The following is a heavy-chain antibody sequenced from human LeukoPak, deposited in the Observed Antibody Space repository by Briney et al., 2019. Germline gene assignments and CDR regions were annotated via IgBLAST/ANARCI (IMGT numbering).Heavy chain of an antibody. V-gene: IGHV1-69*06. J-gene: IGHJ4*02. CDR3: AGVVPAAPFDY. Sequence: SVKVSCKASGGTFSSYAISWVRQAPGQGLEWMGGIIPIFGTANYAQKFQGRVTITADKSTSTAYMELSSLRSEDTAVYYCAGVVPAAPFDYWGQGTLVTVSS. D-gene: IGHD2-2*01. CDR1: GGTFSSYA. CDR2: IIPIFGTA.